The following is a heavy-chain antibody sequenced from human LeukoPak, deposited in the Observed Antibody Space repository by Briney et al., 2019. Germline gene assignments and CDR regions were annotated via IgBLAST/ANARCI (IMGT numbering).Heavy chain of an antibody. CDR2: INHSGST. J-gene: IGHJ4*02. V-gene: IGHV4-34*01. CDR1: GGSFSGYY. D-gene: IGHD3-22*01. Sequence: PSETLSLTCAVYGGSFSGYYWSWIRQPPGKGLEWIGEINHSGSTNYNPSLKSRVTISVDTSKNQFSLKLSSVTAADTAVYYRARGGVDYYDSSGPFDYWGQGTLVTVSS. CDR3: ARGGVDYYDSSGPFDY.